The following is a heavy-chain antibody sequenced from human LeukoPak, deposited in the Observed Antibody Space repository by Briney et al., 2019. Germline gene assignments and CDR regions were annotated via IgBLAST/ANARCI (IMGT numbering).Heavy chain of an antibody. CDR1: GLTFSNYA. CDR2: ITGSGGSA. D-gene: IGHD2-21*01. Sequence: GGSLRLSCAASGLTFSNYAMSWVRQSPGKGLEWVSTITGSGGSAYYADSVKGRFTISRDNSKSTLYLQMNSLRAEDTAVYYCAPRVVVITAPFDYWGQGTLVTVSS. V-gene: IGHV3-23*01. CDR3: APRVVVITAPFDY. J-gene: IGHJ4*02.